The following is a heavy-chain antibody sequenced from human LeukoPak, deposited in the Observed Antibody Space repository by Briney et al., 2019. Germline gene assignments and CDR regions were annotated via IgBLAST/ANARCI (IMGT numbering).Heavy chain of an antibody. CDR3: AREPTRSWYYDSSGYEDY. D-gene: IGHD3-22*01. Sequence: ASVKVSCKASGYTFTSYGISWVRQAAGQGLEWMGWISSKDGNTYYVQNFQGRVTMTTDTSTSTAYMELRSLRSDDTAVYYCAREPTRSWYYDSSGYEDYWGQGTLVTVSS. CDR2: ISSKDGNT. CDR1: GYTFTSYG. V-gene: IGHV1-18*01. J-gene: IGHJ4*02.